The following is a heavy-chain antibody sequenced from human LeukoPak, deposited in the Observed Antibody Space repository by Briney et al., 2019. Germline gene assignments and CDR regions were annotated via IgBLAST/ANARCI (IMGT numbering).Heavy chain of an antibody. J-gene: IGHJ5*02. D-gene: IGHD2-2*02. CDR2: INPNSGGT. CDR1: GYTSTGYY. CDR3: ARDGGYCSSTSCYTWFDP. Sequence: ASVKVSCKASGYTSTGYYMHWVRQAPGQGLEWMGWINPNSGGTNYAQKVQGRVTMTRDTSISTAYMELSRLRSDDTAVYYCARDGGYCSSTSCYTWFDPWGQGTLVTVSS. V-gene: IGHV1-2*02.